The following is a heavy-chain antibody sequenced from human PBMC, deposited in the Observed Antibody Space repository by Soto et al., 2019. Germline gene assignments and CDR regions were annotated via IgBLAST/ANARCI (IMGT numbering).Heavy chain of an antibody. CDR3: ARAEWISIPDYYYGRDV. D-gene: IGHD2-21*01. CDR2: IYFSGST. V-gene: IGHV4-61*01. CDR1: GGSVSSGSYW. Sequence: PSETMSLTCSVSGGSVSSGSYWWSWIRQPPGKGLEWIGHIYFSGSTNLNPSLKSRVTISVDTSKNQLSLKVNSVAGADTAVYYCARAEWISIPDYYYGRDVWGQGTTGTVS. J-gene: IGHJ6*02.